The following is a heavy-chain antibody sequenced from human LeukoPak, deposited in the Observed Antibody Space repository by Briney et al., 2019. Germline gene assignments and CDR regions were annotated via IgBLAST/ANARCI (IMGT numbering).Heavy chain of an antibody. Sequence: GGSLRLSCAASGFTVSSNYMSWVRQAPGKGLEWVSVIYSGGSTYYADSVEGRFTISRDNSKNTLYLQMNSLRAEDTAVYYCAKVRWELLLGYWGQGTLVTVSS. CDR1: GFTVSSNY. CDR3: AKVRWELLLGY. V-gene: IGHV3-66*01. J-gene: IGHJ4*02. D-gene: IGHD1-26*01. CDR2: IYSGGST.